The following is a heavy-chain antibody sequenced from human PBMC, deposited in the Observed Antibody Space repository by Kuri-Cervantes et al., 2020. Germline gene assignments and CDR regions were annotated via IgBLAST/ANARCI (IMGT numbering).Heavy chain of an antibody. J-gene: IGHJ3*02. CDR2: INHSGST. V-gene: IGHV4-34*01. Sequence: SETLSLTCAVYGGSFSGYYWSWIRQPPGKGLEWIGEINHSGSTNYNPSLKSRVTISVDKSKNQFSLKLTSVTAAGTTVYYCARGGGVVVITANAFDIWGQGTMVTVSS. D-gene: IGHD3-22*01. CDR3: ARGGGVVVITANAFDI. CDR1: GGSFSGYY.